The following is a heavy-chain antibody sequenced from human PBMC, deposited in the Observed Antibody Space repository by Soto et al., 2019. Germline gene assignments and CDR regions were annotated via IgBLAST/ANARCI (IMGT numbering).Heavy chain of an antibody. J-gene: IGHJ6*02. CDR1: GGTFSSYA. D-gene: IGHD2-2*02. CDR3: ARSPLGYCSSTSCYTERDYYYYYGMDV. Sequence: QVQLVQSGAEVKKPGSSVKVSCKASGGTFSSYAISWVRQAPGQGLEWMGGIIPIFGTANYAQKFQGRVTITPDESTSTAYMELSSLRSEDTAVYYCARSPLGYCSSTSCYTERDYYYYYGMDVWGQGTTVTVSS. CDR2: IIPIFGTA. V-gene: IGHV1-69*01.